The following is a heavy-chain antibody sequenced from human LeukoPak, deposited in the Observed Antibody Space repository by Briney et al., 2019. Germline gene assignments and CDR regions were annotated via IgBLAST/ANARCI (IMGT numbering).Heavy chain of an antibody. Sequence: PGGSLRLSCAASGFTFSSYGIHWVRQAPGKGLEWVAVISYDGSNKYYADSVKGRFTISRDNSKNTLYLQMNSLRAEDTAVYYCAKSNREDIVVVPAALRDYYFDYWGQGTLVTVSS. D-gene: IGHD2-2*01. V-gene: IGHV3-30*18. J-gene: IGHJ4*02. CDR2: ISYDGSNK. CDR1: GFTFSSYG. CDR3: AKSNREDIVVVPAALRDYYFDY.